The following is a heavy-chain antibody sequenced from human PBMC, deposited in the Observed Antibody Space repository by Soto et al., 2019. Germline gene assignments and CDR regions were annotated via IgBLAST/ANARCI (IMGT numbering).Heavy chain of an antibody. CDR2: ISYSGGST. CDR3: AKDGGNSNWWYYFDY. Sequence: GGSLRLSCAASGLTLSNCAMSWVRQAPGKGLEWVSNISYSGGSTDYADSVKGRFTISRDSSKNTLYLQMNSLRAEDTAVYYCAKDGGNSNWWYYFDYWGQGTLVTVSS. V-gene: IGHV3-23*01. J-gene: IGHJ4*02. D-gene: IGHD2-8*02. CDR1: GLTLSNCA.